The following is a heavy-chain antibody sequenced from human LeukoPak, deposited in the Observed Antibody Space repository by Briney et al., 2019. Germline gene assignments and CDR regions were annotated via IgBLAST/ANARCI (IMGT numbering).Heavy chain of an antibody. CDR2: IYHRGNT. D-gene: IGHD4-17*01. CDR3: ASSPDDYGDYAAGNWFDP. V-gene: IGHV4-39*01. J-gene: IGHJ5*02. Sequence: PSETLSLTCSVSGGSISSGGYYWGWIRQPPGKGLEWIGNIYHRGNTYYNSSLKSRVTISVDTSKNQFSLKLTSVIAADTAVYYCASSPDDYGDYAAGNWFDPWGQGTLVTVSS. CDR1: GGSISSGGYY.